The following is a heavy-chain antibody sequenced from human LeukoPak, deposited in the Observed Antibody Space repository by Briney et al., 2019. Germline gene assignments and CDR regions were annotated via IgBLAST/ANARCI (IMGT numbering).Heavy chain of an antibody. CDR2: ISAYNGNT. CDR1: GYTFTSYG. D-gene: IGHD6-25*01. CDR3: ARDFSGNDAFDI. J-gene: IGHJ3*02. Sequence: ASVTVSCKASGYTFTSYGISWVRQAPGQGLEWMGWISAYNGNTNYAQKLQGRVTMTTDASTSTAYMELRSLRSDDTAVYYCARDFSGNDAFDIWGQGTMVAVSS. V-gene: IGHV1-18*01.